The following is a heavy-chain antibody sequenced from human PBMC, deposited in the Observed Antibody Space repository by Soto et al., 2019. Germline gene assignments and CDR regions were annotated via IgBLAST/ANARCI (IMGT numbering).Heavy chain of an antibody. D-gene: IGHD6-13*01. Sequence: EVQLLESGGGLVQPGGSLRLSCAASGFTFSSYAMSWVRQAPGKGLEWVSAISGSGGSTYYADSVKGRFTISRDNSKNSLYLQMNSRRSVDTAVYYCAYSRTPFEYWAQGTLFTVSS. CDR1: GFTFSSYA. V-gene: IGHV3-23*01. J-gene: IGHJ4*02. CDR3: AYSRTPFEY. CDR2: ISGSGGST.